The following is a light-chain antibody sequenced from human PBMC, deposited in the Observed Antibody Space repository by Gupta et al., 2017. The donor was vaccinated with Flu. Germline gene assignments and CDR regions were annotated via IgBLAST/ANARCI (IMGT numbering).Light chain of an antibody. CDR1: SSDVGGYNY. CDR2: EVS. V-gene: IGLV2-8*01. Sequence: QSALTQPPSASGSPGQSVPISCTGTSSDVGGYNYVSWYQQHPGKAPKLMIYEVSKRPSGVPDRFSGSKSGNTASLTVSGLQAEDEADYYCSSYAGSYWVFGGGTKLTVL. J-gene: IGLJ3*02. CDR3: SSYAGSYWV.